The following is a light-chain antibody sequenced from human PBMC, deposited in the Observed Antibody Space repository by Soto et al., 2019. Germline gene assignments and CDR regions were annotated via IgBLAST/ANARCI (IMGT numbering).Light chain of an antibody. CDR1: QSVSSN. CDR3: QKYGSSPWT. CDR2: GES. J-gene: IGKJ1*01. Sequence: IVLAQSPGTLSLSPGERATLSCRASQSVSSNLAWYQQKPGQAPRLVIYGESSRATGIPDRLSGSGSGTDFNLTISRLEPEDFAVYYCQKYGSSPWTCGQGTKVDIK. V-gene: IGKV3-20*01.